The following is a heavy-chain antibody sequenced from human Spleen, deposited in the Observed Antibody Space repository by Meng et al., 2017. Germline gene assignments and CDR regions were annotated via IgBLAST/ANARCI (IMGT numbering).Heavy chain of an antibody. D-gene: IGHD6-19*01. J-gene: IGHJ6*02. CDR2: INHSGST. CDR1: GGSFSGYH. V-gene: IGHV4-34*01. CDR3: ASGREYSSGFYYYYYGMDV. Sequence: GSLRLSCAVYGGSFSGYHWSWIRQPPGKGLEWIGEINHSGSTNYNPSLKSRVTISVDTSKNQFSLKLSSVTAADTAVFYCASGREYSSGFYYYYYGMDVWGQGTTVTVSS.